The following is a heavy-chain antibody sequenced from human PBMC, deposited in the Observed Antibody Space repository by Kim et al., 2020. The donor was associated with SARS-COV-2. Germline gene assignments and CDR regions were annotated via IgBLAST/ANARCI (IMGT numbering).Heavy chain of an antibody. V-gene: IGHV4-31*03. D-gene: IGHD6-13*01. CDR2: IYYSGST. J-gene: IGHJ5*02. Sequence: SETLSLTCTVSGGSISSGGYYWSWIRQHPGKGLEWIGYIYYSGSTYYNPSLKSRVTISVDTSKNQFSLKLSSVTAADTAVYYCARGGIAAAGRLNWFDPWGQGTLVTVSS. CDR1: GGSISSGGYY. CDR3: ARGGIAAAGRLNWFDP.